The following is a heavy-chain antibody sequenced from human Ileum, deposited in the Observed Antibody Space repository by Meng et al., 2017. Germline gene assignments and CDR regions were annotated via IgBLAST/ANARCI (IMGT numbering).Heavy chain of an antibody. Sequence: GESLKISCAASGVRISSYFMSWVRQAPGKGPEWVANIKEDGSEKDYVDSVKGRFTISRDNAKNSLYLQMNSLRGEDTAVYYCACTYCGGWWSAFDVWGHGTMVTVSS. D-gene: IGHD2-21*01. J-gene: IGHJ3*01. CDR2: IKEDGSEK. V-gene: IGHV3-7*01. CDR1: GVRISSYF. CDR3: ACTYCGGWWSAFDV.